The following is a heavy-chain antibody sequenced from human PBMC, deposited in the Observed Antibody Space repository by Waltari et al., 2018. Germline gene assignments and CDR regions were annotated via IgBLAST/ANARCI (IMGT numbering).Heavy chain of an antibody. CDR2: IYTSGST. CDR1: GGSISSYY. Sequence: QVQLQESGPGLVKPSETLSLTCTVSGGSISSYYWSWIRHPAGKGLEWIGRIYTSGSTNYNPSLKSRVTMSVDTSKNQFSLKLSSVTAADTAVYYCANTLGYCSGGSCSDDIWGQGTMVTVSS. D-gene: IGHD2-15*01. J-gene: IGHJ3*02. V-gene: IGHV4-4*07. CDR3: ANTLGYCSGGSCSDDI.